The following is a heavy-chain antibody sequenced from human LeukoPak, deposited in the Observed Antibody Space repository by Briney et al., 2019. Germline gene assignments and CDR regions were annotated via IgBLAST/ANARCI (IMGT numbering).Heavy chain of an antibody. D-gene: IGHD1-26*01. V-gene: IGHV4-34*01. J-gene: IGHJ4*02. CDR2: INHSGST. CDR1: GGSFSDYY. CDR3: ARGVSSVGATREDYFDY. Sequence: SETLSLTCAVYGGSFSDYYWSWVRQPPAKGLEWIGEINHSGSTNYNPSLKSRVTISVDTSKNQFSLKLSSVTAADTAVYYCARGVSSVGATREDYFDYWGQGTLVTVSS.